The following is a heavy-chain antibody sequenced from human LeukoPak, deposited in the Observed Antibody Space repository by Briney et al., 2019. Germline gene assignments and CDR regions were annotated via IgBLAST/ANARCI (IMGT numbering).Heavy chain of an antibody. J-gene: IGHJ4*02. CDR3: ARRARRPGYSSSFFYYFDY. D-gene: IGHD6-6*01. Sequence: SETLSLTCTVSGASISSYYWSWIRQPPGKGLEWIGEINHSGSTNYNPSLKSRVTISVDTSKNQFSLKLSSVTAADTAVYYCARRARRPGYSSSFFYYFDYWGQGTLVTVSS. CDR1: GASISSYY. CDR2: INHSGST. V-gene: IGHV4-34*01.